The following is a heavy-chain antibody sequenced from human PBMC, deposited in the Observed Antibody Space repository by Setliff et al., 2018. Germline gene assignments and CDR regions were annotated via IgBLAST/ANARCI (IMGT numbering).Heavy chain of an antibody. CDR2: INHSGST. CDR1: GGSFSGYY. CDR3: ARSGYYDFWSGFLNDAFDI. D-gene: IGHD3-3*01. Sequence: SETLSLTCAVYGGSFSGYYWSWIRQPPGKGLEWIGEINHSGSTNYNLSLKSRVTISVDTSKNQFSLKLSSVTAADTAVYYCARSGYYDFWSGFLNDAFDIWGQGTMVT. V-gene: IGHV4-34*01. J-gene: IGHJ3*02.